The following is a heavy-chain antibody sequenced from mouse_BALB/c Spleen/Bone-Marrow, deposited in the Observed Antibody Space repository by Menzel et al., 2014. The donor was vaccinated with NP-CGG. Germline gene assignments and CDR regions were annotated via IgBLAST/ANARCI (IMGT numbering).Heavy chain of an antibody. CDR1: GFTFSDFY. V-gene: IGHV7-1*02. CDR3: ARDAGRGNFDY. CDR2: SRNRRNDYTT. Sequence: EVQGVESGGGLVQPGGSLRLSCATSGFTFSDFYMEWVRQPPGKRLEWIAASRNRRNDYTTEYSASVKGRFIVSRDTSQSILYPQMNALRAEDTAIYYCARDAGRGNFDYWGQGTTLTVSS. D-gene: IGHD4-1*01. J-gene: IGHJ2*01.